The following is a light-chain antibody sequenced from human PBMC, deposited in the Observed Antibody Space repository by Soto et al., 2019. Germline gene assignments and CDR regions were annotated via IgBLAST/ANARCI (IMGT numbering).Light chain of an antibody. CDR2: DAS. CDR3: QQRKNWPPIT. J-gene: IGKJ5*01. CDR1: QSVSSY. V-gene: IGKV3-11*01. Sequence: IVLTQSPATLSLSPGERATLSCRASQSVSSYLGWYQQRPGQTPRLLIYDASNRATGIPARFSGSGSGTEFTLTISSLEPEDFAVYYCQQRKNWPPITFGQGTRLAIK.